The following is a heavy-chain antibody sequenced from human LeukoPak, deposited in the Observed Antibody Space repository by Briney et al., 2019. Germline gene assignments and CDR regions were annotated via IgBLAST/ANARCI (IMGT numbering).Heavy chain of an antibody. CDR2: INPNTGGA. J-gene: IGHJ6*03. Sequence: GASVKVSCKASGHTFTGYYMHWGRLAPGHGLEWRGWINPNTGGAKCAQKFQGRVTSTRAPSTITTNMELSRRRSDDTAAHYCAKDAAELVRVPGAIGFGWVRRDYYYMDVWGKGTTVTVSS. CDR3: AKDAAELVRVPGAIGFGWVRRDYYYMDV. CDR1: GHTFTGYY. D-gene: IGHD2-2*02. V-gene: IGHV1-2*01.